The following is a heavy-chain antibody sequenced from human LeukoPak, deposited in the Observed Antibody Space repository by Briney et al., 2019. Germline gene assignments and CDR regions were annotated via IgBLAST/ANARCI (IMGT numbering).Heavy chain of an antibody. D-gene: IGHD1-26*01. CDR2: ISGSGGST. CDR3: VRGVGVSRFNYFDP. CDR1: GFTFSSYA. V-gene: IGHV3-23*01. Sequence: GGSLRLSCAASGFTFSSYAMSWVRQAPGKGLEWVSAISGSGGSTYYADSVKGRFTISRDNSKNTLYLQMNSLRDNDTAVYYCVRGVGVSRFNYFDPWGQGTLVTVSS. J-gene: IGHJ5*02.